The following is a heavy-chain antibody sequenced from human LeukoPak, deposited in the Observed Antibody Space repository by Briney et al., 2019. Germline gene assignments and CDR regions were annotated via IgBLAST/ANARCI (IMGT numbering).Heavy chain of an antibody. D-gene: IGHD2-21*01. V-gene: IGHV4-38-2*02. CDR1: GYFTTSGYY. CDR2: MYHSGST. J-gene: IGHJ3*02. Sequence: SETLSLTCAVSGYFTTSGYYWGWIRQPPGKGLEWIGIMYHSGSTYYNSSLKSRVTISVDTSKNQFSLMLSSVTAADTAVYYCARENTWALRAYCGGDCYDAFDIWGQGTMVTVSS. CDR3: ARENTWALRAYCGGDCYDAFDI.